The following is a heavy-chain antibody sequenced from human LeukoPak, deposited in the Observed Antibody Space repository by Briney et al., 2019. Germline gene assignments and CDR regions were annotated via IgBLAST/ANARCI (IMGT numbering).Heavy chain of an antibody. CDR2: IGTAGDT. V-gene: IGHV3-13*01. D-gene: IGHD6-19*01. CDR3: ARGPARSGWYHYGMDV. Sequence: HPGGSLRLSCAASGFTFSTYDMHWVRQATGKGLEWVSAIGTAGDTFYAGSVKGRFTISRENAKNSLYLQVNGLRDGDTAVYYCARGPARSGWYHYGMDVWGPGTTVTVSS. CDR1: GFTFSTYD. J-gene: IGHJ6*02.